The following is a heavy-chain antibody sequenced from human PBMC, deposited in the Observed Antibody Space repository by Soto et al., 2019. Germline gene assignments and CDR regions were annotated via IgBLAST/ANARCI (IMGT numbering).Heavy chain of an antibody. D-gene: IGHD2-15*01. CDR2: INPDTGDT. J-gene: IGHJ4*02. Sequence: QVQLVQSGAEVKKPGTSVKVSCEASGYPLSSFDINWVRQAAGQGLEWMGWINPDTGDTAFAQRFQDRITMTRTTSISTAYMELSRLTSDDTAVYYCVRQPGGVATPGDDYWGQGTLVTVSS. CDR3: VRQPGGVATPGDDY. V-gene: IGHV1-8*01. CDR1: GYPLSSFD.